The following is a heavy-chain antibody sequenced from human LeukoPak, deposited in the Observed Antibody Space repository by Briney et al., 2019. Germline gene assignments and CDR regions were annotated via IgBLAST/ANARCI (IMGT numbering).Heavy chain of an antibody. CDR1: GGSFSGNY. V-gene: IGHV4-34*01. D-gene: IGHD2-21*01. Sequence: SETLSLTCAVYGGSFSGNYWTLIRQTPGRGLEWIGESSPTGDITGYNPSLKGRASISVDSSKKQFSLKLTAVTAADTGVYYCARVPDFIARPCDSWGPGTLVTVSS. CDR2: SSPTGDIT. CDR3: ARVPDFIARPCDS. J-gene: IGHJ4*02.